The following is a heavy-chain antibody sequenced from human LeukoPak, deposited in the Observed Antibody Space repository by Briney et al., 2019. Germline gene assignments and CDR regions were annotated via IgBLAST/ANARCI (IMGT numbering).Heavy chain of an antibody. CDR2: INAGNGDT. Sequence: GASVKVSCKASGYTFTSYAMHWVRQAPGQRLEWMGWINAGNGDTKYSQKFQDRVTITRDTSASTVYMELSSLRSEDTAVYYCAREYNMIATYYFDYWGQGTLVTVSS. V-gene: IGHV1-3*01. CDR1: GYTFTSYA. D-gene: IGHD1-1*01. J-gene: IGHJ4*02. CDR3: AREYNMIATYYFDY.